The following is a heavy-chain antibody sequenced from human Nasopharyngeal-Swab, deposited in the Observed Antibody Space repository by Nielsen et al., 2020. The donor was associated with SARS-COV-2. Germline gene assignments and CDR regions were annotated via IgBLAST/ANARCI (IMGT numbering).Heavy chain of an antibody. D-gene: IGHD3-16*02. CDR2: INTNTGNP. J-gene: IGHJ4*02. V-gene: IGHV7-4-1*02. Sequence: ASVKVSCKASGYTFTSYAMNWVRQAPGQGLEWMGWINTNTGNPTYAQGFTGRFVFSLDPSVSTAYLQISSLKAEDTAVYYCARVYDYVWGSYRYGGSRGIDYWGQGTLVTVSS. CDR1: GYTFTSYA. CDR3: ARVYDYVWGSYRYGGSRGIDY.